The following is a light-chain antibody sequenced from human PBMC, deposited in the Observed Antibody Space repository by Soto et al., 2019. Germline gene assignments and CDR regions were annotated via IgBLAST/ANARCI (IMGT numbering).Light chain of an antibody. CDR1: QSVSSY. J-gene: IGKJ5*01. Sequence: IVLTHSTGTLSLSPFSIAPLSFMSSQSVSSYLAWYQQKPGQAPRLLIYDASNRATGIPARFSGSGSGTDFTLTISSLEPEDFAVYYCQQRSNWPPINFGQGTRLEIK. V-gene: IGKV3-11*01. CDR2: DAS. CDR3: QQRSNWPPIN.